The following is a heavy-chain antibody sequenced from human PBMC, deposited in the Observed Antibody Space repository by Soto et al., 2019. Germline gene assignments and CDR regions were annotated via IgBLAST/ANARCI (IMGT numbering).Heavy chain of an antibody. D-gene: IGHD2-8*02. V-gene: IGHV4-4*02. CDR2: IYYSGNT. CDR3: VRRASGPFDV. Sequence: QVQLQESGPGLVKPSGTLSLTCAVSGGSISSSDWWSWVRQPPGKELEWIGEIYYSGNTNYSPSLESRVTMSVDKSKNQFSLKLTSVTAADTAVYYCVRRASGPFDVGGQGTMVTVSS. J-gene: IGHJ3*01. CDR1: GGSISSSDW.